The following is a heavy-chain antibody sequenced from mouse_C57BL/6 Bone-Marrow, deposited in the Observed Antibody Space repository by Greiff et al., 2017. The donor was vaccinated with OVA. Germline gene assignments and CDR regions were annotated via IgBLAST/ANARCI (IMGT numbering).Heavy chain of an antibody. CDR1: GFTFSDYG. CDR3: AIYYGSSYWYFDV. Sequence: EVKLVASGGGLVQPGGSLKLSCAASGFTFSDYGMAWVRQAPRKGPEWVAFISNLAYSIYYADTVTGRFTISRENAKNTLYLEMSSLSSEDTAMYYCAIYYGSSYWYFDVWGTGTTVTVSS. D-gene: IGHD1-1*01. CDR2: ISNLAYSI. J-gene: IGHJ1*03. V-gene: IGHV5-15*01.